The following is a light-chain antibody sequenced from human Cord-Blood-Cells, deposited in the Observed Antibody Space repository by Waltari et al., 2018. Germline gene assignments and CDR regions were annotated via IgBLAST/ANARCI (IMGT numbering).Light chain of an antibody. CDR3: MIWHSSAWV. V-gene: IGLV5-45*02. Sequence: LTCTLRSGINVGTYRIYWYQQKPGSPPQYLLRYKSDSDKQQGSGVPSHFSGSKDASANAGILLISGLQSEDEADYYCMIWHSSAWVFGGGTKLTVL. CDR1: SGINVGTYR. J-gene: IGLJ3*02. CDR2: YKSDSDK.